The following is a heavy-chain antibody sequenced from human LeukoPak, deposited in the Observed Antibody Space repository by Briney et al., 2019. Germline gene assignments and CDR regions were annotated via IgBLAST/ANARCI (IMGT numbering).Heavy chain of an antibody. J-gene: IGHJ4*02. D-gene: IGHD3-10*01. CDR3: TRLAVGSGSFTFDY. Sequence: PGGSLRLSCTASGFTFGDYAMSWFRQAPGKGLEWVGFIRSKAYGGTTEYAASVKGRFTISRDDSKSIAYLQMNSLKTEDTAVYYCTRLAVGSGSFTFDYWGQGTLVTVSS. V-gene: IGHV3-49*03. CDR1: GFTFGDYA. CDR2: IRSKAYGGTT.